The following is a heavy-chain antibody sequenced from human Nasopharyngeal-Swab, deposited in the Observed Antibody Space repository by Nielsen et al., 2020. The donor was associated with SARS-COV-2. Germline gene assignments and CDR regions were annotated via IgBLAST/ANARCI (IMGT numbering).Heavy chain of an antibody. CDR3: ARDDGDVPGVTGSGPPGGF. J-gene: IGHJ4*02. CDR1: GYTFTDYY. Sequence: ASLKVSCKASGYTFTDYYMHWVRQAPGQGLEWMGRINPNSGDTNYAQNFQGRVTMTRDTSIKTAYMELSSLRSDDTAVYYCARDDGDVPGVTGSGPPGGFWGQGTLVTVSS. D-gene: IGHD2-8*01. CDR2: INPNSGDT. V-gene: IGHV1-2*06.